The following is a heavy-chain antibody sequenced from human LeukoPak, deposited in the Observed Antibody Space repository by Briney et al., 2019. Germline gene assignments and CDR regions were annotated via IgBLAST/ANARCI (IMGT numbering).Heavy chain of an antibody. J-gene: IGHJ4*02. CDR2: MNPNSGNT. CDR3: ARTMIVVVKNYFDY. D-gene: IGHD3-22*01. Sequence: ASVKVSCKASGYTFTSYDINWVRQATGQGLEWMGWMNPNSGNTGYAQKFQGRVTMTRNTSISTAYMELSSLRSEDTAVYYCARTMIVVVKNYFDYWGQGTLVTVSS. CDR1: GYTFTSYD. V-gene: IGHV1-8*01.